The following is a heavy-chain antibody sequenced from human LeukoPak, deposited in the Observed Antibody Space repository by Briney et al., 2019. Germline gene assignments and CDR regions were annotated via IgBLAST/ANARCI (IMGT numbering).Heavy chain of an antibody. CDR3: ARVDLQFWSGSNNGMDV. CDR2: ISAYNGNT. Sequence: ASVKVSCKASGYTFTSYGISWVRQAPGQGLEWMGWISAYNGNTNYAQKLQGRVTMTTDTSTSTAYMELRSLRSDDTAVYYCARVDLQFWSGSNNGMDVWGQGTTVTVSS. D-gene: IGHD3-3*02. J-gene: IGHJ6*02. V-gene: IGHV1-18*01. CDR1: GYTFTSYG.